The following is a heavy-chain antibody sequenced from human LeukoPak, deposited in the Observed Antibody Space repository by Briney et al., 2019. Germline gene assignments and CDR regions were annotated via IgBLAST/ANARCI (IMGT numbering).Heavy chain of an antibody. V-gene: IGHV1-18*01. CDR1: GYTFTSYG. J-gene: IGHJ4*02. CDR2: ISAYNGNT. D-gene: IGHD3-22*01. Sequence: ASVKVSCKASGYTFTSYGISWVRQAPGQRLKWIGWISAYNGNTNYAQKLQGRVTMTTDTSTSTAYMELRSLRSDDTAVYYCARDSSSGYYSYYFDYWGQGTLVTVSS. CDR3: ARDSSSGYYSYYFDY.